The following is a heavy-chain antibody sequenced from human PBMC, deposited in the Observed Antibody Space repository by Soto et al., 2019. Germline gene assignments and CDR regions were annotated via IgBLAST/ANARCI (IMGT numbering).Heavy chain of an antibody. D-gene: IGHD6-13*01. CDR2: IFSNDEK. V-gene: IGHV2-26*04. CDR1: GFSLSNAGLG. J-gene: IGHJ5*02. CDR3: ASTYSSSWYGFDP. Sequence: QVTVKESGPVLVKPTETLTLTCTVSGFSLSNAGLGVSWIRQPPGKALEWLAHIFSNDEKSYSTSLKSRLTISKDTSKSQVVLIMTNMDHVDTATYYCASTYSSSWYGFDPWGQGTLVTVSS.